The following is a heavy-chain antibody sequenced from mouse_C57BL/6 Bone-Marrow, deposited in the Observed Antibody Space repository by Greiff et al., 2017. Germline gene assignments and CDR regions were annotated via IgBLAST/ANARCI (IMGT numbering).Heavy chain of an antibody. J-gene: IGHJ2*01. CDR1: GFTFSSYG. CDR3: ASQLGVFGY. V-gene: IGHV5-6*01. Sequence: EVMLVEYGGDLVKPGGSLKLSCAASGFTFSSYGMSWVRQTPDKRLEWVATISSGGSYTYYPDSVKGRFTISRDNAKNTLYLQMSSLKSEDTAMYYCASQLGVFGYWGQGTTLTVSS. CDR2: ISSGGSYT. D-gene: IGHD4-1*01.